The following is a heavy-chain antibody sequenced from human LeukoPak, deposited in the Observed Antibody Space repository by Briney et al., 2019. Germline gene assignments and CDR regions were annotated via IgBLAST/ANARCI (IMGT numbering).Heavy chain of an antibody. D-gene: IGHD1-26*01. Sequence: ASETLSLTCTVSGGSISNYYWSWIRQPPGKGLEWIGYIFYSGSTNYNPSLKSRLTISVDTSKNQFSLKLTSVTAADTAVYYCARDRSRWDLLPFDYWGQGTLVTVSS. CDR3: ARDRSRWDLLPFDY. V-gene: IGHV4-59*12. CDR2: IFYSGST. J-gene: IGHJ4*02. CDR1: GGSISNYY.